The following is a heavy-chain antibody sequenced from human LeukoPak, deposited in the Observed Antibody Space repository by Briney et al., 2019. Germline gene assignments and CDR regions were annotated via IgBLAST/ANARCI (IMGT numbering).Heavy chain of an antibody. D-gene: IGHD3-22*01. CDR2: IYYSGST. V-gene: IGHV4-59*12. CDR3: ATGSSGYDSRYYFDY. CDR1: GGSISSYY. Sequence: SETLSLTCTVSGGSISSYYWSWIRQPPGKGLEWIGYIYYSGSTNYNPSLKSRVTISVDTSKNQFSLKLSSVTAADTAVYYCATGSSGYDSRYYFDYWGQGTLVTVSS. J-gene: IGHJ4*02.